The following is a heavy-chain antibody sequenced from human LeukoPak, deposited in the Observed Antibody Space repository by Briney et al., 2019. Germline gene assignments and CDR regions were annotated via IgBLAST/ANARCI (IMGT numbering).Heavy chain of an antibody. J-gene: IGHJ4*02. D-gene: IGHD3-9*01. Sequence: SETLSLTCAVYGGSFSGYHWSWIRQPPGKGLEWIGEINHSGSTNYSPSLKSRVTISVDTSKKQFSLKLSSVTAADTAVYYCARLNYDILTGYYNYFDYWGQGTLVTVSS. CDR2: INHSGST. CDR3: ARLNYDILTGYYNYFDY. CDR1: GGSFSGYH. V-gene: IGHV4-34*01.